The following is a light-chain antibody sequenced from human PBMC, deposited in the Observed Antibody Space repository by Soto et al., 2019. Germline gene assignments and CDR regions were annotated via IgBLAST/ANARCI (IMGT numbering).Light chain of an antibody. J-gene: IGLJ2*01. CDR1: SSNIGNNY. CDR3: GTWDSSLSAVV. CDR2: DNN. Sequence: QSVLTQPPSVSAAPGQKVTISCSGSSSNIGNNYVSWYQQLPGTAPKLLICDNNKRPSGIPDRFSGSKSGTSATLGITGLQTGDEAGYYCGTWDSSLSAVVFGGGTKLTVL. V-gene: IGLV1-51*01.